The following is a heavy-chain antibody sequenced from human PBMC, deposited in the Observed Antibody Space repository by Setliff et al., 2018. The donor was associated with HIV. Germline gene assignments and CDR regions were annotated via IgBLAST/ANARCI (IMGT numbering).Heavy chain of an antibody. CDR2: ISGSGGST. CDR3: AKDRTVVVITIFDY. CDR1: GFTFSSYW. Sequence: GGSLRLSCAASGFTFSSYWMHWVRQAPGKGLEWVSAISGSGGSTYYADSVKGRFTISRDNSKNTLYLQMNSLRAEDTAVYYCAKDRTVVVITIFDYWGQGTLVTVSS. V-gene: IGHV3-23*01. D-gene: IGHD3-22*01. J-gene: IGHJ4*02.